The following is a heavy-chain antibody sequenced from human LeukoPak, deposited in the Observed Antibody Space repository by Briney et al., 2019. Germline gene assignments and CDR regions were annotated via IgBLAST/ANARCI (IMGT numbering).Heavy chain of an antibody. CDR2: IRYDRSNK. J-gene: IGHJ4*02. V-gene: IGHV3-30*02. D-gene: IGHD3-9*01. CDR1: SGLAASGVTFSTFA. Sequence: PGGSLRLSCAASGLAASGVTFSTFAMHWVRQAPGKGLEWVAFIRYDRSNKYYADSVNGRFTISRDDSKNTLYLQMNSLRAEDTAAYYCAKGYYFDILSGYSSLDSWGQGTLVTVSS. CDR3: AKGYYFDILSGYSSLDS.